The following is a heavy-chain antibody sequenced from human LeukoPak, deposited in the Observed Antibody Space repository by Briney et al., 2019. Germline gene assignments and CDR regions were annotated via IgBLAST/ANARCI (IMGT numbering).Heavy chain of an antibody. CDR3: ARGGSVAVAGTGWFDP. J-gene: IGHJ5*02. CDR1: GFTFSSYA. CDR2: ISGSGGST. D-gene: IGHD6-19*01. Sequence: GGSLRLSCAASGFTFSSYAMSWVRQAPGKGLEWVSAISGSGGSTYYADSVKGRFTISRDNSKNTLYLQMNSLRAEDTAVYYCARGGSVAVAGTGWFDPWGQGTLVTVSS. V-gene: IGHV3-23*01.